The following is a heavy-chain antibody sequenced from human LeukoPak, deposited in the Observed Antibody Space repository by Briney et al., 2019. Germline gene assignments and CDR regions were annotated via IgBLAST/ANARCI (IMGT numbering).Heavy chain of an antibody. CDR3: ARDRHIAAAVYYYYMDA. J-gene: IGHJ6*03. CDR2: INAYNGNT. CDR1: GYTFTSYI. D-gene: IGHD6-13*01. V-gene: IGHV1-18*01. Sequence: GASVKVSCKASGYTFTSYIISWVRQAPGQGLEWMGWINAYNGNTDYAQRVQGRVTMTTDTSTSTAYMELRSLRSDDTAVYYCARDRHIAAAVYYYYMDAWGKGTPVTVSS.